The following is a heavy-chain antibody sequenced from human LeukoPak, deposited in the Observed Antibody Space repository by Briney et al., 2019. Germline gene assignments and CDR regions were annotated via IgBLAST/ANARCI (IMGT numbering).Heavy chain of an antibody. CDR2: IYYSGST. CDR3: ARAGGGTRLNDY. Sequence: SETLSLTCTVSGGSISSYYWSWIRQPPGKGLEWIGYIYYSGSTNYNPSLKSRVTISVDTSKNQFSLKLSSVTAAVTAVYYCARAGGGTRLNDYWGQGTLVTVSS. J-gene: IGHJ4*02. D-gene: IGHD2-8*02. CDR1: GGSISSYY. V-gene: IGHV4-59*01.